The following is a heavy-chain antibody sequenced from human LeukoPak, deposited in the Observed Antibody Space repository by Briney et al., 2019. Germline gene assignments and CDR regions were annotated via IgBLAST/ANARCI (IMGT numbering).Heavy chain of an antibody. J-gene: IGHJ3*02. CDR1: GGTFSSYA. CDR3: ARHTRHYYDSSGDAFDI. Sequence: SVKVSCKASGGTFSSYAISWVRRAPGQGLEWMGGIIPIFGTANYAQKFQGRVTITTDESTSTAYVELSSLRSEDTAVYYCARHTRHYYDSSGDAFDIWGQGTMVPVSS. V-gene: IGHV1-69*05. D-gene: IGHD3-22*01. CDR2: IIPIFGTA.